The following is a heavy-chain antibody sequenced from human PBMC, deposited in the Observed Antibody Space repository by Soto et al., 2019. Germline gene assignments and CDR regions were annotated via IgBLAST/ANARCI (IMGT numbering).Heavy chain of an antibody. D-gene: IGHD2-2*01. CDR3: AAVVPAAFNFDY. V-gene: IGHV1-24*01. Sequence: ASVKVSCKVSGYTLTELSMHWVRQAPGKGLEWMGGFDPEDGETIYAQKFQGRVTMTEDTSTDTAYVELSSLRSEDTAVYYCAAVVPAAFNFDYWGQGTLVTVSS. CDR1: GYTLTELS. CDR2: FDPEDGET. J-gene: IGHJ4*02.